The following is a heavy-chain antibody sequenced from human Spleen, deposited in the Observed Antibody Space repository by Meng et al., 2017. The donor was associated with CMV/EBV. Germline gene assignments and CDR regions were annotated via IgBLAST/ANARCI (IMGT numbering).Heavy chain of an antibody. CDR3: ASTKKPGMAYSFHGMDV. Sequence: SETLSLTCALSGGSISTNHWWSWVRQPPGKGLEWIGEVFHSGSTNYNPSLESRVTISMDRSNNQFSLSLTSVTAADTAVYYCASTKKPGMAYSFHGMDVWGQGTTVTVSS. J-gene: IGHJ6*02. D-gene: IGHD1-14*01. V-gene: IGHV4-4*02. CDR2: VFHSGST. CDR1: GGSISTNHW.